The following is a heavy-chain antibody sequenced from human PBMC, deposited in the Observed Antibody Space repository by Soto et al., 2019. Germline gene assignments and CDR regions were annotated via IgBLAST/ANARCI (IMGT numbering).Heavy chain of an antibody. CDR1: GYTITSYG. V-gene: IGHV1-18*01. Sequence: ASVKVSCKASGYTITSYGISWVRQAPGQGLEWMGWISAYNGNTNYAQKLQGRVTMTTDTSTSTAYMELRSLRSDDTAVYYCATLSDYGGNSEVFDPRGQGTLVTVSS. CDR3: ATLSDYGGNSEVFDP. D-gene: IGHD4-17*01. J-gene: IGHJ5*02. CDR2: ISAYNGNT.